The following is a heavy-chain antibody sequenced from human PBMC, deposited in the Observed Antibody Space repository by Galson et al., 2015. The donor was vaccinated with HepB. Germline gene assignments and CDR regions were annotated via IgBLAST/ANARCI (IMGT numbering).Heavy chain of an antibody. V-gene: IGHV1-18*01. CDR2: ISAYNGNT. J-gene: IGHJ5*02. D-gene: IGHD6-13*01. Sequence: SVKVSCKASGYTFTSYGISWVQQAPGQGLEWMGWISAYNGNTNYAQKLQGRVTMTTDTSTSTAYMELRSLRSDDTAVYYCARSAGAASYSSSWYWFDPWGQGTLVTVSS. CDR1: GYTFTSYG. CDR3: ARSAGAASYSSSWYWFDP.